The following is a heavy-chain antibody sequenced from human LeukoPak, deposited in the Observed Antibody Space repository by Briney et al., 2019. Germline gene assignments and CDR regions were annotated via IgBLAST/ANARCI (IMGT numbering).Heavy chain of an antibody. CDR1: GGSISSYY. Sequence: PSETLSLTCTVSGGSISSYYWSWTRQPPGKGLEWIGYIYYSGSTNYNPSLKSRVTISVDTSKNQFSLKLSSVTAADTAVYYCARSPIAAAGTDYYYYMDVWGKGTTITVSS. CDR3: ARSPIAAAGTDYYYYMDV. D-gene: IGHD6-13*01. CDR2: IYYSGST. J-gene: IGHJ6*03. V-gene: IGHV4-59*01.